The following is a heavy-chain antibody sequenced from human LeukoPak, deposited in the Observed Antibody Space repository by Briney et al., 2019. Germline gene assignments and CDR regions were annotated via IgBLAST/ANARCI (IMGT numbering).Heavy chain of an antibody. CDR2: ISAYNGNT. Sequence: ASVKVSCKASGYTFTSYGISWVRQAPGQGLEGMGWISAYNGNTNYAQKLQGRVTMTTDTSTSTAYMELRSLRSDDTAVYYCARVSTWLLNGPRQCWFDPWGQGTLVTVSS. V-gene: IGHV1-18*01. D-gene: IGHD3-22*01. CDR1: GYTFTSYG. CDR3: ARVSTWLLNGPRQCWFDP. J-gene: IGHJ5*02.